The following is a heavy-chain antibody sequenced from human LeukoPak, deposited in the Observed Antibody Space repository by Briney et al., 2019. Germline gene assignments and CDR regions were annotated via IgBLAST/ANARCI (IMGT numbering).Heavy chain of an antibody. Sequence: GGSLRLSCADSGLTYDTYGMRWVRQAPGRGLEWVSCISVSGSRTYYADSVKGRFTISRDNSKNTLYLQMNSLRAEDTAVYYCAKRFWSGYLGAPYYYYGMDVWGQGTTVTVSS. V-gene: IGHV3-23*01. D-gene: IGHD3-3*01. CDR2: ISVSGSRT. CDR1: GLTYDTYG. J-gene: IGHJ6*02. CDR3: AKRFWSGYLGAPYYYYGMDV.